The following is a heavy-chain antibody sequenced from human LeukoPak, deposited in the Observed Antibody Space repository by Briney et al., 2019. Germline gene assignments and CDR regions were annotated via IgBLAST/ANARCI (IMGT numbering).Heavy chain of an antibody. Sequence: GGSLRLSCAASGFTFSTYAMSWVRQAPGKGLEWVSPISGSGGSTYYADSVKGRFTISRDNSKNTLYLQMNSLRAEDTAVYYCAKDGRRGYSGYDGQWDYWDQGTLVTVSS. CDR1: GFTFSTYA. CDR2: ISGSGGST. D-gene: IGHD5-12*01. J-gene: IGHJ4*02. CDR3: AKDGRRGYSGYDGQWDY. V-gene: IGHV3-23*01.